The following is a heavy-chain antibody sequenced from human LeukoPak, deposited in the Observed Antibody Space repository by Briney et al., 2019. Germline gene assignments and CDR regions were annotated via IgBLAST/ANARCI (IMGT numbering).Heavy chain of an antibody. D-gene: IGHD2-2*01. CDR1: GYTFTNYG. V-gene: IGHV1-18*01. CDR3: ARILVVVPAARGYSFDY. J-gene: IGHJ4*02. CDR2: ISAYNGLT. Sequence: ASVKVSCKAYGYTFTNYGISWVRQAPGQGLEWMGWISAYNGLTNYVQRLQGRVTMTTDTSTNTAYMELRSLRSDDTALYYCARILVVVPAARGYSFDYWGQGTLVTVSS.